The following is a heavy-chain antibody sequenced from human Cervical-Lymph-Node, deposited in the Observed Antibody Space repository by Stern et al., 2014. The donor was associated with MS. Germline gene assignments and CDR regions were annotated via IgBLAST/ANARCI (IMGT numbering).Heavy chain of an antibody. J-gene: IGHJ5*02. CDR1: EFSFSNYW. Sequence: VQLVESGAEVKKPGESLKISCKGSEFSFSNYWIAWGCQMPGKGLERLGAIYPPDSDTRCSPSFQGQVTISAARSISTACLQWSSLKASDTAMYYCARRDAGNSHDSWGQGTLVTVSS. CDR2: IYPPDSDT. V-gene: IGHV5-51*03. D-gene: IGHD4-23*01. CDR3: ARRDAGNSHDS.